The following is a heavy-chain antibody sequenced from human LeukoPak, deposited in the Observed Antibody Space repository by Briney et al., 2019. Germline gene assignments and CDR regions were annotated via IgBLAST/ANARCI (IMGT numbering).Heavy chain of an antibody. CDR3: ARRFHYYYYMDV. CDR1: GDTFTGYY. CDR2: INPNSGGT. Sequence: GASVKVSCKASGDTFTGYYMHWGRQPPGQGREWMGWINPNSGGTNYAQKFQRRVTMTRDTSISTAYMELSRLRSDDTAVYYSARRFHYYYYMDVWGKGTTVTVSS. J-gene: IGHJ6*03. V-gene: IGHV1-2*02. D-gene: IGHD3-16*01.